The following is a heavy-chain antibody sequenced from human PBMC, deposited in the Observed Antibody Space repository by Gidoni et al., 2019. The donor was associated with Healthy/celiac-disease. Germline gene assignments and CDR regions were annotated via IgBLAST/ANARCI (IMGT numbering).Heavy chain of an antibody. V-gene: IGHV1-69*04. CDR1: GGTFSSYA. D-gene: IGHD3-22*01. J-gene: IGHJ3*02. CDR3: ARAGTYYYDSSAVGGAFDI. Sequence: QVQLVQSGAEVKKPGSSVKVSCKASGGTFSSYAISWVRQAPGQGLEWMGRIIPILGIAIYAQKFQGRVTITADKSTSTAYMELSSLRSEDTAVYYCARAGTYYYDSSAVGGAFDIWGQGTMVTVSS. CDR2: IIPILGIA.